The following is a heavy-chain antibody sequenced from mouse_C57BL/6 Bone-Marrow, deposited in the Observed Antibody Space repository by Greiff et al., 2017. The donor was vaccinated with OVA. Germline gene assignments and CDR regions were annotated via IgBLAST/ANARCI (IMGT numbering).Heavy chain of an antibody. Sequence: QVQLQQSGAEVVRPGASVKLSCKASGYTFTDHYINWVKQRPGQGLEWIARIYPGSGNTYYNEQLKGKATMTAEKSSNTAYMQLSSLTSEDSAVYFCARDDGYFFEYWGQGTTLTVSS. CDR1: GYTFTDHY. J-gene: IGHJ2*01. D-gene: IGHD2-3*01. V-gene: IGHV1-76*01. CDR3: ARDDGYFFEY. CDR2: IYPGSGNT.